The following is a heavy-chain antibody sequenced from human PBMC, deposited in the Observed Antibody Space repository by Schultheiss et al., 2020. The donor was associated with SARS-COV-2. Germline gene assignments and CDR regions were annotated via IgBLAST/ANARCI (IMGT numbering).Heavy chain of an antibody. CDR2: IYTSGST. CDR3: AKSPSHAFDI. J-gene: IGHJ3*02. V-gene: IGHV4-61*02. Sequence: SETLSLTCTVSGGSISSGSYYWSWIRQPAGKGLEWIGRIYTSGSTNYNPSLKSRVTMSVDTSKNQFSLKLSSVTAADTAVYYCAKSPSHAFDIWGQGTMVTVSS. CDR1: GGSISSGSYY.